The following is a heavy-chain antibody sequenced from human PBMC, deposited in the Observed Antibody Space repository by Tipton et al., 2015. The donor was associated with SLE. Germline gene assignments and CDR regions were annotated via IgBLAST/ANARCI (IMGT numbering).Heavy chain of an antibody. CDR2: IYTSGST. V-gene: IGHV4-61*02. CDR3: SGDQTPTAFDY. D-gene: IGHD4-11*01. Sequence: TLSLTCTVSGGSISSGSYYWRWIRQPAGKGLEWIGRIYTSGSTNYNPSLKSRVTISVDTSKNQFSLKLSSVTAADTAVYYCSGDQTPTAFDYWGQGTLVTVSS. CDR1: GGSISSGSYY. J-gene: IGHJ4*02.